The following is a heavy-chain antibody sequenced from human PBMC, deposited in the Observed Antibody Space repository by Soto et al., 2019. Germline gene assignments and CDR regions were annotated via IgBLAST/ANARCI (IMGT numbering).Heavy chain of an antibody. D-gene: IGHD4-17*01. CDR1: EFTFSSYW. Sequence: EVQLVESGGGLVQPGGSLRLSCAASEFTFSSYWMHWVRQAPGKGLVWVSRINTDGSITTYPDSVRGRFTISRDNAKNTVYLQMTSLRAEDTAMYYCARGVYGAHDLWGQGTPVTVSS. J-gene: IGHJ4*02. CDR3: ARGVYGAHDL. CDR2: INTDGSIT. V-gene: IGHV3-74*03.